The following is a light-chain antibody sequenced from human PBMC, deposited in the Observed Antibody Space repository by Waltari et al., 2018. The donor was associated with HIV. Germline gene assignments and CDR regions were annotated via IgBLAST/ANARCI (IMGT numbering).Light chain of an antibody. CDR1: QSVSSN. V-gene: IGKV3-15*01. J-gene: IGKJ2*01. Sequence: EIVMTQSPATLFMSPGERATFFCRASQSVSSNLAWYQQKFGQAPRLLIYDASTRATGIPARLSGSGSGTECTLTISSLQSEDFAVYYCQQYNNWPPGYTFGQGTKLEIK. CDR2: DAS. CDR3: QQYNNWPPGYT.